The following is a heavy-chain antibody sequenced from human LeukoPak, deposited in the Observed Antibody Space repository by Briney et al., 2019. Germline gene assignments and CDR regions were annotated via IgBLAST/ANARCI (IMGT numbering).Heavy chain of an antibody. CDR3: ARDAVKFDSSGYYSVAAFDF. CDR1: GFTFSSYG. V-gene: IGHV3-30*03. D-gene: IGHD3-22*01. Sequence: GGSLRLSCAASGFTFSSYGMHWVRQAPGKGLEWVAVISYDGSNKYYADSVKGRFTISRDNSKNSLYLQMNSLRAEDTAVYYCARDAVKFDSSGYYSVAAFDFWGQGTMVTVSS. J-gene: IGHJ3*01. CDR2: ISYDGSNK.